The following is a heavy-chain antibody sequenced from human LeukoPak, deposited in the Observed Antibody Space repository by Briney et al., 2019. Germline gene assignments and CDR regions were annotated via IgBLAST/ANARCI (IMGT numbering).Heavy chain of an antibody. CDR3: ARDLTRSCGGDCYLNPAWYFDL. CDR1: GGTFSSYA. V-gene: IGHV1-69*13. Sequence: SVKVSCKASGGTFSSYAISWVRQAPGQGLEWMGGIIPIFGTANYAQKFQGRVTITADESTSTAYMELSSLRSEDTAVYYCARDLTRSCGGDCYLNPAWYFDLWGRGTLVTVSS. D-gene: IGHD2-21*01. CDR2: IIPIFGTA. J-gene: IGHJ2*01.